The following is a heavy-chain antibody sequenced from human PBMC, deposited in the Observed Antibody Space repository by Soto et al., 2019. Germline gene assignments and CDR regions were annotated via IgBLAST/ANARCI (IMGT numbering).Heavy chain of an antibody. V-gene: IGHV3-30*03. J-gene: IGHJ6*02. CDR2: ISYDGSNK. CDR1: GFTFSSYG. D-gene: IGHD6-6*01. Sequence: PGGSLRLSCAASGFTFSSYGMHWVRQAPGKGLEWVAVISYDGSNKYYADSVKGRFTISRDNSKNTLYLQMNSLRAEDTAVYYCARDLAHGILAARPYYYYGMDVWGQGTTVTVSS. CDR3: ARDLAHGILAARPYYYYGMDV.